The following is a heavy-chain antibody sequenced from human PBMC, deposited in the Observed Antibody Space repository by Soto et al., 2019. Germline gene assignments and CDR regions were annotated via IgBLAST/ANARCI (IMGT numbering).Heavy chain of an antibody. CDR2: INPSGGST. CDR3: ATNVNIVATNPPELGSFYYYMDV. Sequence: ASVKVSCKASGYTFTSSYMHWVRQAPGQGLEWMGIINPSGGSTSYAQKFQGRVTMTRDTSTSTVYMELSSLRSEDTAVYYCATNVNIVATNPPELGSFYYYMDVWGKGTTVTVSS. D-gene: IGHD5-12*01. CDR1: GYTFTSSY. J-gene: IGHJ6*03. V-gene: IGHV1-46*03.